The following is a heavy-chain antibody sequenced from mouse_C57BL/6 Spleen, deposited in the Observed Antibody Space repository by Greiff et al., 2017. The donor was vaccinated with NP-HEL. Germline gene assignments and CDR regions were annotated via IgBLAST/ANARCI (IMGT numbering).Heavy chain of an antibody. D-gene: IGHD1-1*01. CDR3: ARAYYGSSIDD. J-gene: IGHJ2*01. Sequence: EVQLQQSGPELVKPGASVKISCKASGYSFTGYYMNWVKQSPEKSLEWIGEINPSTGGTTYNQKFKAKATLTVDKSSSTAYMQLKSLTSEDSAVYYGARAYYGSSIDDWGQGTTRTVSS. CDR1: GYSFTGYY. V-gene: IGHV1-42*01. CDR2: INPSTGGT.